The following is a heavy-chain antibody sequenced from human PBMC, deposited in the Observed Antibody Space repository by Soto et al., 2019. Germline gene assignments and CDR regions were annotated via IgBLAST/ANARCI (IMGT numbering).Heavy chain of an antibody. CDR2: MNPNSGNT. D-gene: IGHD4-17*01. CDR1: GYTFTSYD. V-gene: IGHV1-8*01. Sequence: ASVKVSCKASGYTFTSYDINWVRQATGQGLEWMGWMNPNSGNTGYAQKFRGRVTMIRNTSISTAYMELSSLRSEDTAVYYCARPPYGDYVDAFDIWGQGTMVTVSS. J-gene: IGHJ3*02. CDR3: ARPPYGDYVDAFDI.